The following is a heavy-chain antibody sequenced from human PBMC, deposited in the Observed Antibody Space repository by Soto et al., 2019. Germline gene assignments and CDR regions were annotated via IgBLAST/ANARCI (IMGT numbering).Heavy chain of an antibody. J-gene: IGHJ6*03. CDR2: IKPSGGST. V-gene: IGHV1-46*03. CDR1: GYTFTSYY. Sequence: QVQLVQSGAEVKKPGASVTVSCKASGYTFTSYYIHWVRQAPGQGLEWMGIIKPSGGSTSYAQKFQGRVTMTRDTSTSTFYMEVSGLRSEDTAVYYCARDQEPSTLYYDYYYMDVWGKGTTVTVSS. CDR3: ARDQEPSTLYYDYYYMDV.